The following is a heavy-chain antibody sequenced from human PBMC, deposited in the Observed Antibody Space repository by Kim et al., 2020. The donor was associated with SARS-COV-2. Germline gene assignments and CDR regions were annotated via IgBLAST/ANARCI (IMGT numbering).Heavy chain of an antibody. V-gene: IGHV3-30-3*01. Sequence: GGSLRLSCAASGFTFSSYAMHWVRQAPGKGLEWVAVISYDGSNKYYADSVKGRFTISRDNSKNTLYLQMTSLRAEDTAVYYCARVHPLVVVPAAPKYNWFDPWGQGTLVTVSS. J-gene: IGHJ5*02. CDR1: GFTFSSYA. D-gene: IGHD2-2*01. CDR3: ARVHPLVVVPAAPKYNWFDP. CDR2: ISYDGSNK.